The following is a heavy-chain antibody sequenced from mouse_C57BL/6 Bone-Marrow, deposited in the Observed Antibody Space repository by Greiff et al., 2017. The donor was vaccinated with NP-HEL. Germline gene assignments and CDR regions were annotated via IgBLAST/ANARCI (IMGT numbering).Heavy chain of an antibody. D-gene: IGHD1-1*01. CDR3: ARGVYYGSSYDYAMDY. Sequence: EVKVEESGGGLVKPGGSLKLSCAASGFTFSSYAMSWVRQTPEKRLEWVATISDGGSYTYYPDNVKGRFTISRDNAKNNLYLQMSHLKSEDTAMYYCARGVYYGSSYDYAMDYWGQGTSVTVSS. CDR1: GFTFSSYA. J-gene: IGHJ4*01. CDR2: ISDGGSYT. V-gene: IGHV5-4*03.